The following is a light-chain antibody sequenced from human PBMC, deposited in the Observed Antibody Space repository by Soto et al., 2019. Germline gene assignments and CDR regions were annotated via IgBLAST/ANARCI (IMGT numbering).Light chain of an antibody. CDR2: DAS. Sequence: EIVLTQSPATLSLSPGESATLSCRASQSVSSFLAWYQQKPGQAPRLLMYDASSRATGIPARFSGSGSGTDFTLTISSLEPEDFGVYYCQQRSNWPSTFGGGTTVEIK. CDR3: QQRSNWPST. CDR1: QSVSSF. J-gene: IGKJ4*01. V-gene: IGKV3-11*01.